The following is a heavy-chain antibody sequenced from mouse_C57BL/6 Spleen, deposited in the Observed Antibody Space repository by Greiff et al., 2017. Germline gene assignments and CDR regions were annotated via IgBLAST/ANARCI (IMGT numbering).Heavy chain of an antibody. CDR3: ARGPLYYDYDGWFAY. CDR2: IYPGDGDT. V-gene: IGHV1-82*01. D-gene: IGHD2-4*01. Sequence: QVQLQQSGPELVKPGASVKISCKASGYAFSSSWMNWVKQRPGKGLEWIGRIYPGDGDTNYNGKFTGEATLTADKSSSTAYMQLSSLTSEDSAVYFCARGPLYYDYDGWFAYWGQGTLVTVSA. J-gene: IGHJ3*01. CDR1: GYAFSSSW.